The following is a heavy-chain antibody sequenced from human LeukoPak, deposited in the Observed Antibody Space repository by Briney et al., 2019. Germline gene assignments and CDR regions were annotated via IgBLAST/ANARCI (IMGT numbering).Heavy chain of an antibody. CDR2: INPNSGGT. D-gene: IGHD3-22*01. CDR1: GYTFTGYY. CDR3: AMPSSGYPYYFDY. J-gene: IGHJ4*02. V-gene: IGHV1-2*02. Sequence: ASVKVSCKASGYTFTGYYMHWVRQAPGQGLEWMGWINPNSGGTNYAQKFQGRVTMTRDTSTSTAYMELSRLRSDDTAVYYCAMPSSGYPYYFDYWGQGTLVTVSS.